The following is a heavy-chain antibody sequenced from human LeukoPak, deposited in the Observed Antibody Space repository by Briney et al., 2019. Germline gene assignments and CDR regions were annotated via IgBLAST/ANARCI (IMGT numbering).Heavy chain of an antibody. CDR3: ARVYYYDSSGFDY. D-gene: IGHD3-22*01. Sequence: PSETLSLTCTVSSGSISSNNYYWGWIRQPPGKGLEWIASFYYSGSTYYNPSLKSRVTISVDTSKKQFSLKLSSVTAADTAVYYCARVYYYDSSGFDYWGQGTLVTVSS. CDR2: FYYSGST. V-gene: IGHV4-39*07. J-gene: IGHJ4*02. CDR1: SGSISSNNYY.